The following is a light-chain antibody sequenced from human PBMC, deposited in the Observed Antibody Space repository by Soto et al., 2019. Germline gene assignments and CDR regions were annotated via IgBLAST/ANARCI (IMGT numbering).Light chain of an antibody. CDR2: EVT. CDR3: SSYTSTSTLWV. V-gene: IGLV2-14*01. CDR1: SSDIGTYDY. J-gene: IGLJ3*02. Sequence: QSVLTQPASVSGSPGQSITISCTGTSSDIGTYDYVSWYQQHPGKAPKLMIYEVTNRPSGVSNRFSGSKSDNTASLTISGLQAEDEADYYCSSYTSTSTLWVFGGGTKLTVL.